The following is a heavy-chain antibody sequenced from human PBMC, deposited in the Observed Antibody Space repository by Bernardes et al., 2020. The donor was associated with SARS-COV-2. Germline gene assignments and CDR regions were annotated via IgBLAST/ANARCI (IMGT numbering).Heavy chain of an antibody. Sequence: GGSLRLSCAASGFTFSSYGMHWVRQAPGKGLEWVAVIWYDGSNKYYADSVKGRFTISRDNSKNTLYLQMNSLKTEDTAVYYCTTDTSDVDTGEPGAFDIWGQGTMVTVSS. D-gene: IGHD5-18*01. CDR3: TTDTSDVDTGEPGAFDI. V-gene: IGHV3-33*01. CDR2: IWYDGSNK. CDR1: GFTFSSYG. J-gene: IGHJ3*02.